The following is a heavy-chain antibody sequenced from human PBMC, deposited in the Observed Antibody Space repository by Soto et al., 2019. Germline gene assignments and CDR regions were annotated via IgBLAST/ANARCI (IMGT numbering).Heavy chain of an antibody. CDR1: GFSLSTSGMC. J-gene: IGHJ6*03. V-gene: IGHV2-70*11. CDR3: ARILEHRYPYYYYMDV. D-gene: IGHD3-9*01. Sequence: GSGPTLVNPTQTLTLTCTFSGFSLSTSGMCVSWIRQPPGKALEWLARIDWDDDKYYSTSLKTRLTISKDTSKNQVVLTMTNMDPVDTATYYCARILEHRYPYYYYMDVWGKGTTVTVSS. CDR2: IDWDDDK.